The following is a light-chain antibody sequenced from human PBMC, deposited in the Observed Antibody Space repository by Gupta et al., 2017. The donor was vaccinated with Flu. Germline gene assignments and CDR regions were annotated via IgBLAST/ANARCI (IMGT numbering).Light chain of an antibody. V-gene: IGKV1-8*01. J-gene: IGKJ1*01. CDR1: QDISSY. Sequence: AIRMTPFPSSFSASTGDRVTITCRASQDISSYLAWYQQKPGKAPKLLIYAASTLQSGVPSRFSGSGSGTDFTLTISCLQSEDFATYYCQQYYSYPQTFGQGTKVEIK. CDR2: AAS. CDR3: QQYYSYPQT.